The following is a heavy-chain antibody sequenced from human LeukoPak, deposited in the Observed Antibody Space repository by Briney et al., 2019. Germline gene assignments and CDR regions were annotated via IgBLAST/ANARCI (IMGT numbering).Heavy chain of an antibody. V-gene: IGHV1-2*02. CDR1: GYTLTELS. CDR2: INPNSGGT. Sequence: GASVKVSCKVSGYTLTELSMHWVRQAPGQGLEWMGWINPNSGGTNYAQKFQGRVTMTRDTSISTAYMELSRLRSDDTAVYYCARGGTTVTSDYWGQGTLVTVSS. CDR3: ARGGTTVTSDY. J-gene: IGHJ4*02. D-gene: IGHD4-11*01.